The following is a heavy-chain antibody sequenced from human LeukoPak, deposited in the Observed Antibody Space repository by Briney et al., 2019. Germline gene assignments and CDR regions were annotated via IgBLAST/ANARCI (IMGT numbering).Heavy chain of an antibody. D-gene: IGHD6-19*01. CDR1: GYDFTSVG. CDR2: ISPYNGNT. CDR3: ARDSSSAGSGWYFDY. V-gene: IGHV1-18*01. Sequence: GASVKVSCKASGYDFTSVGITWVRQAPGQGLEWMGWISPYNGNTRYVQKLQGRVTMTTDTSTSTAYMELRSLRFDDTAVYYCARDSSSAGSGWYFDYWGQGTLVTVSS. J-gene: IGHJ4*02.